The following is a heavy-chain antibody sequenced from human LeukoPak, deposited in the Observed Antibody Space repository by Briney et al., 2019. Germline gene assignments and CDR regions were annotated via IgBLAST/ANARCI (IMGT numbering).Heavy chain of an antibody. V-gene: IGHV3-7*01. CDR3: ARDGSGYYGSGSPFDY. CDR2: IKQDGSEK. D-gene: IGHD3-10*01. J-gene: IGHJ4*02. CDR1: GFTFSSYW. Sequence: GGSLRLSCAASGFTFSSYWMSWVRQAPGKGLEWVANIKQDGSEKYYVDSVKGRFTISRDNAKNSLYLQMNSLRAEDTAVYYCARDGSGYYGSGSPFDYRGQGTLVTVSS.